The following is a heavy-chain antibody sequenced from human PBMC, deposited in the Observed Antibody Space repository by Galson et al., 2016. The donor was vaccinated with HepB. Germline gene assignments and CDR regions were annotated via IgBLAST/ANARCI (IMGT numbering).Heavy chain of an antibody. CDR2: IWYDGNSK. CDR1: GFTFSSYG. CDR3: ARDRDPVWLGYWYFDL. V-gene: IGHV3-33*01. Sequence: SLRLSCAASGFTFSSYGIHWVLQAPGQGLEWVAVIWYDGNSKYFADSVKGRFTISRDNSKNTLYLQMNSLRAEDTAVYYCARDRDPVWLGYWYFDLWGRGTLVTVS. D-gene: IGHD6-19*01. J-gene: IGHJ2*01.